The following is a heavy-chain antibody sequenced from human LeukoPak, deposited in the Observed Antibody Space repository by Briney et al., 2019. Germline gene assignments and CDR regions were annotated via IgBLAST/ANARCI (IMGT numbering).Heavy chain of an antibody. CDR1: GFTFSSYS. D-gene: IGHD4/OR15-4a*01. J-gene: IGHJ5*02. Sequence: GGSLRLSCAASGFTFSSYSMNWVRQAPGKGLEWVSSISSSSSYIYYADSVKGRFTISGDNSKNTLYLQMNSLRPEDTAVYYCATKYGESWGQGTLVTVPS. V-gene: IGHV3-21*01. CDR2: ISSSSSYI. CDR3: ATKYGES.